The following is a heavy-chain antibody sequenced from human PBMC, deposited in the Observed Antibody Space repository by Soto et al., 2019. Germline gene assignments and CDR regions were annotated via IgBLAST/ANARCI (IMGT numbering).Heavy chain of an antibody. J-gene: IGHJ6*03. V-gene: IGHV3-13*01. D-gene: IGHD3-10*01. Sequence: GGSLRLSCAASGFTFSSYDMHWFRQATGKGLEWVSAIGTAGDTYYPGSVKGRFTISRENAKNSLYLQMNSLRAGDTAVYYCARGQTRNYYGSGSYPSDYYYMDVWGKGTTVTVSS. CDR3: ARGQTRNYYGSGSYPSDYYYMDV. CDR1: GFTFSSYD. CDR2: IGTAGDT.